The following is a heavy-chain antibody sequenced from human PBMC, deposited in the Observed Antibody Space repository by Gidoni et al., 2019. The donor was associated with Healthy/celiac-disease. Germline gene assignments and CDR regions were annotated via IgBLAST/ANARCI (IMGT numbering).Heavy chain of an antibody. V-gene: IGHV3-7*01. J-gene: IGHJ6*02. CDR3: ARELVVVAATHYYYYGMDV. Sequence: EVQLVESGGGLVQPGGSLRLSCAASGFTFSSYGMSWVRQAPGKGLEWVANIKQDGSEKYYVDSVKGRFTISRDNAKNSLYLQMNSLRAEDTAVYYCARELVVVAATHYYYYGMDVWGQGTTVTVSS. D-gene: IGHD2-15*01. CDR2: IKQDGSEK. CDR1: GFTFSSYG.